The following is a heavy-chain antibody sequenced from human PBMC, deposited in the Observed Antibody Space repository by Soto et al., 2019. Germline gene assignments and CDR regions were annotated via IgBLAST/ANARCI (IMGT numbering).Heavy chain of an antibody. Sequence: PGGSLRLSCAASGFTFSSYAMSWVRQAPGKGLEWVSAISGSGGSTYYADSVKGRFTISRDNSKNTLYLQMNSLRAEDTAVYYCAKDRKLRYFASHPRMDVWGQGTTVTVSS. J-gene: IGHJ6*02. CDR2: ISGSGGST. CDR3: AKDRKLRYFASHPRMDV. V-gene: IGHV3-23*01. CDR1: GFTFSSYA. D-gene: IGHD3-9*01.